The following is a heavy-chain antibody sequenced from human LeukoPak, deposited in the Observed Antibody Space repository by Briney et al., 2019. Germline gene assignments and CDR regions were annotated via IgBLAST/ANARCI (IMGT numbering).Heavy chain of an antibody. V-gene: IGHV3-7*01. CDR1: GFTFTTYW. D-gene: IGHD2/OR15-2a*01. CDR2: IKQDGSEN. J-gene: IGHJ6*02. CDR3: ARGNTLDV. Sequence: GGSLRLSCAASGFTFTTYWMIWVRQAPGKGLEWVASIKQDGSENSYVDSVRGRFTISRDNGKNSVYLQMNSLRAEDTATYYCARGNTLDVWGQGTTVTVSS.